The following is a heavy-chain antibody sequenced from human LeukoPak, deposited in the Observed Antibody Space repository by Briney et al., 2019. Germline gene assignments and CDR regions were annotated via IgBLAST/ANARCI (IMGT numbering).Heavy chain of an antibody. CDR2: IYYSGST. V-gene: IGHV4-59*01. J-gene: IGHJ4*02. Sequence: SETLSLTCTVPGGSISSYYWSWIRQPPGKGLEWIGYIYYSGSTNYNPSLKSRVTISVDTSKNQFSLKLSSVTAADTAVYYCARDSSGLFDYWGQGTLVTVSS. D-gene: IGHD3-22*01. CDR3: ARDSSGLFDY. CDR1: GGSISSYY.